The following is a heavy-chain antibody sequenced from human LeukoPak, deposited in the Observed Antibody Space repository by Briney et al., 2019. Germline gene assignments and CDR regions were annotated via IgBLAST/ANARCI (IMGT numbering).Heavy chain of an antibody. CDR1: GFSFSSAY. D-gene: IGHD6-13*01. CDR3: STDAGYDSRWYNY. Sequence: GGSLRLSCAASGFSFSSAYVIWVRQAPGKGLEWLVRIKSKSAGGAVDYASPVKGRFVISRDDSRTTVSLQMNSLKTEDTAVYYCSTDAGYDSRWYNYWGQGTLVTVSS. CDR2: IKSKSAGGAV. V-gene: IGHV3-15*01. J-gene: IGHJ4*02.